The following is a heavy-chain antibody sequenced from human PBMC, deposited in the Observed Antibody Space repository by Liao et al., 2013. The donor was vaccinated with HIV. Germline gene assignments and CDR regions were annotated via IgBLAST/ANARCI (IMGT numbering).Heavy chain of an antibody. CDR3: ARADVVVVAGPRGPFDI. D-gene: IGHD2-15*01. Sequence: QVQLQQWGAGLLKPSETLSLTCAVYGGSFSGYYWSWIRQPPGKGLEWIGEINHSGSTNYNPSLKSRVTISVDTSKNQFSLKLSSVTAADTAVYYCARADVVVVAGPRGPFDIWGQGTMVTVSS. J-gene: IGHJ3*02. CDR1: GGSFSGYY. CDR2: INHSGST. V-gene: IGHV4-34*01.